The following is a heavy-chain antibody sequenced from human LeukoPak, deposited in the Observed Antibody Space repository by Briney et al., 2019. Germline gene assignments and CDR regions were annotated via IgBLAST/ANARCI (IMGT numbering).Heavy chain of an antibody. D-gene: IGHD4-17*01. Sequence: ASVKVSCKASGYTFTGYYMHWVRQAPGQGLEWMGWINPNSGGTNYAQKFQGRVTMTRDTSISTAYMELSRLRSDDTAVYYCAKAFYGDYGIVDYWGQGTLVTVPS. V-gene: IGHV1-2*02. CDR2: INPNSGGT. CDR1: GYTFTGYY. CDR3: AKAFYGDYGIVDY. J-gene: IGHJ4*02.